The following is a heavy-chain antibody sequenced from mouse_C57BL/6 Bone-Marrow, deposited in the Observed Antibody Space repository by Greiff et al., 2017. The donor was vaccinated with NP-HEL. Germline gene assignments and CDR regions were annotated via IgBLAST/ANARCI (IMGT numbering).Heavy chain of an antibody. J-gene: IGHJ3*01. D-gene: IGHD1-1*01. CDR1: GYTFTSYW. CDR2: IHPNSGST. CDR3: ARWDCGSSPAWFAY. V-gene: IGHV1-64*01. Sequence: QVQLQQPGAELVKPGASVKLSCKASGYTFTSYWMHWVKQRPGQGLEWIGMIHPNSGSTNYNEKFKSKATLTVDKSSSTAYMQLSSLTSEDSAVYYCARWDCGSSPAWFAYWGQGTLVTVSA.